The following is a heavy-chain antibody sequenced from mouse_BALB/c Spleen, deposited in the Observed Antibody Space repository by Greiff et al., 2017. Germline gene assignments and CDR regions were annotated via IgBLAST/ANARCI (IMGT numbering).Heavy chain of an antibody. V-gene: IGHV5-4*02. CDR2: ISDGGSYT. CDR3: ARDDGPSY. Sequence: EVNVVESGGGLVKPGGSLKLSCAASGFTFSDYYMYWVRQTPEKRLEWVATISDGGSYTYYPDSVKGRFTISRDNAKNNLYLQMSSLKSEDTAMYYCARDDGPSYWGQGTLVTVSA. D-gene: IGHD2-3*01. J-gene: IGHJ3*01. CDR1: GFTFSDYY.